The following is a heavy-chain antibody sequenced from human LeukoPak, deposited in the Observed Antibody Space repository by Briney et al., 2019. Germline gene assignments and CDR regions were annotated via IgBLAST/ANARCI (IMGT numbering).Heavy chain of an antibody. Sequence: PSETLSLTCTVSGGSISNSSSYWGWIRQPPGKGLEWIGSIYYSGSTYYNPSLKSRVTISVDTSKNQFSLKLSSVTAADTAVYYCAGQPKSCAPGIFITGKACWFDTWGQGTLVTVSP. CDR1: GGSISNSSSY. J-gene: IGHJ5*02. D-gene: IGHD3-10*01. CDR3: AGQPKSCAPGIFITGKACWFDT. CDR2: IYYSGST. V-gene: IGHV4-39*01.